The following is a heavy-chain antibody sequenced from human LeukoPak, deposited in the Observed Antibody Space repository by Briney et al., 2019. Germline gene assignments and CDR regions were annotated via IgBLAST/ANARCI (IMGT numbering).Heavy chain of an antibody. V-gene: IGHV3-20*04. J-gene: IGHJ3*02. CDR2: FKWNGGST. CDR3: ARLLPGVEDAFDI. CDR1: GFTFDDNG. Sequence: TGGSLRLSCAASGFTFDDNGMSWVRQVPGKGLEWVSGFKWNGGSTGYADSVKGRFTISRDSAKNSLFLQMKSLRAEDTALYYCARLLPGVEDAFDIWGQGTMVTVSS. D-gene: IGHD3-10*01.